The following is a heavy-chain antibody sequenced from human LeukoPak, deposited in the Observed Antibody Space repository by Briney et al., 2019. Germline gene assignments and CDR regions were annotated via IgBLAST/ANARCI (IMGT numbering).Heavy chain of an antibody. J-gene: IGHJ4*02. D-gene: IGHD3-16*01. Sequence: SETLSLTCAVSGYSLGKNYYWGWIRQSPGKGLEWIGRLYGRASTSYNPSLMNRVTMSVDTSKSPFSLQLTSVTAADTAVYYCARYDSRGSASTRFDYWGPGILVTVSS. V-gene: IGHV4-38-2*01. CDR3: ARYDSRGSASTRFDY. CDR1: GYSLGKNYY. CDR2: LYGRAST.